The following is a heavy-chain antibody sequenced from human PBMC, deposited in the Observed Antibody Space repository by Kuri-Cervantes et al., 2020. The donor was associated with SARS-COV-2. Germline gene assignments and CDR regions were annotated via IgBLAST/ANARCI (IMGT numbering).Heavy chain of an antibody. D-gene: IGHD5-12*01. Sequence: GESLKISCAASGFTFSSYSMNWVRQAPGKGLEWVSVIYSGGSSTYYADSVKGRFTISRDNAKNSLYLQMNTLRAEDTAVYYCARNRVDASLASSWAQVRTSNAMDVWGQGTTVTVSS. CDR2: IYSGGSST. CDR1: GFTFSSYS. J-gene: IGHJ6*02. CDR3: ARNRVDASLASSWAQVRTSNAMDV. V-gene: IGHV3-NL1*01.